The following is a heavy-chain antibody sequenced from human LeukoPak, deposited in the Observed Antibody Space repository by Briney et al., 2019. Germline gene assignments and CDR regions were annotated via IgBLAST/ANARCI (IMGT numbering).Heavy chain of an antibody. Sequence: SETLSLTCTVSGGSISSYYWSWIRQPPGKVLEWIGYIYYSGSTNYNPSLKSRVTISVDTSKNQFSLKLSSVTAADTAVYYCARDRYYDYVWGSYPGGFDYWGQGTLVTVSS. D-gene: IGHD3-16*02. CDR2: IYYSGST. CDR3: ARDRYYDYVWGSYPGGFDY. J-gene: IGHJ4*02. CDR1: GGSISSYY. V-gene: IGHV4-59*12.